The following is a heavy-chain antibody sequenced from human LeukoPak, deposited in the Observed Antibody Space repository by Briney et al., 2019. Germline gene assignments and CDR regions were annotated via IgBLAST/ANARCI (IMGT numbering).Heavy chain of an antibody. Sequence: GGSLRLSCAASGFTFSNYAMSWVRQAPGKGLEWVSAISGSGGSTYYADSVKGRFTISRDNSKNTLYLQMNSLRAEDTAVYYCARDRVAAAGPSYFDYWGQGTLVTVSS. D-gene: IGHD6-13*01. V-gene: IGHV3-23*01. J-gene: IGHJ4*02. CDR3: ARDRVAAAGPSYFDY. CDR2: ISGSGGST. CDR1: GFTFSNYA.